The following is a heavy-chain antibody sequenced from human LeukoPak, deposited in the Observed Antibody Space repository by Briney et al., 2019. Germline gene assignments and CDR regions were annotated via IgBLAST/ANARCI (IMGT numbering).Heavy chain of an antibody. CDR3: AKRYYSDSSGYLGSLNY. D-gene: IGHD3-22*01. J-gene: IGHJ4*02. V-gene: IGHV3-23*01. CDR1: GFTFSNHA. CDR2: VSGSGGST. Sequence: GGSLRLFGGASGFTFSNHAIMWVGQAPGTGLELGSAVSGSGGSTYYADSVRGRFTISRDNSKNTVYLQMNSLRAEDTAVYYCAKRYYSDSSGYLGSLNYWGQGTLVTVSS.